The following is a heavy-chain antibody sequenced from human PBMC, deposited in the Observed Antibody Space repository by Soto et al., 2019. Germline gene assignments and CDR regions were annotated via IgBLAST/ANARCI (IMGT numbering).Heavy chain of an antibody. CDR2: ISAYNGNT. Sequence: QVQLVQSGAEVKKPGASVKVSCKASGYTFTSYGISWVRQAPGQGLEWMGWISAYNGNTNYAQKLQGRVTMTTDTSTSTAYMELRSLRSDDTAVYYCATLAVWGDCSSTSCYSESWRDWYFDLWGRGTLVTVSS. V-gene: IGHV1-18*04. CDR1: GYTFTSYG. D-gene: IGHD2-2*02. J-gene: IGHJ2*01. CDR3: ATLAVWGDCSSTSCYSESWRDWYFDL.